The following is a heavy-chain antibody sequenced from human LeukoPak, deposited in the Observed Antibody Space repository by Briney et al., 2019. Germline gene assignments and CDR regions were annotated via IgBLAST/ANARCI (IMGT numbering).Heavy chain of an antibody. CDR1: GGSISSYY. D-gene: IGHD3-22*01. CDR3: ARLSPDYYYDSSGYYIDY. CDR2: IYYSGST. Sequence: SETLSLTCTVSGGSISSYYWSWIRQPPGKGLEWIGYIYYSGSTNYNPSLKSRVTISVDTSKNQFSLKLSSVTAADTAVYYCARLSPDYYYDSSGYYIDYWGQGTLVTVSS. J-gene: IGHJ4*02. V-gene: IGHV4-59*08.